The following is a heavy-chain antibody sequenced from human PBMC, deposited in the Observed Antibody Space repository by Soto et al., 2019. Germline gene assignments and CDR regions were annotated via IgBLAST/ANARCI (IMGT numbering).Heavy chain of an antibody. J-gene: IGHJ6*02. D-gene: IGHD3-10*01. CDR1: GYTFTSYD. Sequence: ASVKVSCKASGYTFTSYDINWVRQATGQGLEWMGWMNPNSGNTGYAQKFQGRVTMTRNTSISTAYMELSSLRSEDTAVYYCAKGASGYYYYGMDVWGQGTTVTVSS. CDR3: AKGASGYYYYGMDV. V-gene: IGHV1-8*01. CDR2: MNPNSGNT.